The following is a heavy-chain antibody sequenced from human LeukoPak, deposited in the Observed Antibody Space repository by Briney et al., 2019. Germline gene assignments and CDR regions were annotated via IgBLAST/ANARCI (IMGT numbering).Heavy chain of an antibody. Sequence: PSQTLSLTCAVSGGSISSGGYSWSWIRQPPGKGLEWIGYIYHSGSTYYNPSLKSRVTLSVDRSKNQFSLKLSSVTAADTAVYYCASQSEYSSSSDYWGQGTLVTVSS. V-gene: IGHV4-30-2*01. J-gene: IGHJ4*02. CDR3: ASQSEYSSSSDY. CDR2: IYHSGST. D-gene: IGHD6-6*01. CDR1: GGSISSGGYS.